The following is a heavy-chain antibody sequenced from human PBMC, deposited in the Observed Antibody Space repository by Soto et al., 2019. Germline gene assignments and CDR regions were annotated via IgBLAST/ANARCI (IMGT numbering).Heavy chain of an antibody. CDR2: MYKTGST. Sequence: PSETLSLTCTVSGGSISGYYWSWIRQPPGKGLEWIGYMYKTGSTVYNPSFKSRVTISVDTSKNQFSLKLSSVTAADTAVYYCARKSYYDRYHLDPWGQGTLVTVSS. V-gene: IGHV4-59*12. CDR1: GGSISGYY. D-gene: IGHD3-22*01. CDR3: ARKSYYDRYHLDP. J-gene: IGHJ5*02.